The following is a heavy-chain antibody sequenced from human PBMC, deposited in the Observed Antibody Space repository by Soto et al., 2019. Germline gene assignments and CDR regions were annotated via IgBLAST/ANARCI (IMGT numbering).Heavy chain of an antibody. Sequence: SVKVSCKASGGTFSSYAISWVRQAPGQGLEWMGGIIPIFGTANYAQKFQGRVTITADESTSTAYMELSSLRSEDTAVYYCARGESSGWNFDYWGQGTLVTVSS. CDR3: ARGESSGWNFDY. V-gene: IGHV1-69*13. CDR2: IIPIFGTA. CDR1: GGTFSSYA. J-gene: IGHJ4*02. D-gene: IGHD6-19*01.